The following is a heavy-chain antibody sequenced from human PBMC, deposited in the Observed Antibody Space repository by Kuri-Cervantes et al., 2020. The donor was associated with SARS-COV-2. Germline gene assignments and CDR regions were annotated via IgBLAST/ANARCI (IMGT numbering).Heavy chain of an antibody. CDR1: GGSISSSSYY. CDR3: ASAYSNYAYFDY. D-gene: IGHD4-11*01. CDR2: IYYSAST. J-gene: IGHJ4*02. Sequence: SETLSLTCTVSGGSISSSSYYWGWIRQPPGKGLEWIGSIYYSASTYYNPSLKSRVTISVDTSKNQFSLKLSSVTAADTAVYYCASAYSNYAYFDYWGQGTLVTVSS. V-gene: IGHV4-39*07.